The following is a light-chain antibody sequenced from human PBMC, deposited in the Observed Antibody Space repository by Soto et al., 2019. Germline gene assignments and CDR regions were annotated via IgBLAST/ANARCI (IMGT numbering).Light chain of an antibody. J-gene: IGKJ5*01. Sequence: IEMTQSPVTLSVSPGERVTPSCRASQSVSSYLAWYQQKPGQTPKLLIFDASTRATGVPARFSGSGSGTEFTLTIRSLQSEDFAVYYCQQYNNWSITFGQGTRLEIK. CDR1: QSVSSY. CDR2: DAS. CDR3: QQYNNWSIT. V-gene: IGKV3-15*01.